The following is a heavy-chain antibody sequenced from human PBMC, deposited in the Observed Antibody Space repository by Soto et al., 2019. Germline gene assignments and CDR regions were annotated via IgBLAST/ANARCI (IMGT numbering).Heavy chain of an antibody. CDR3: ARDRRDTAMVTADYYFDY. CDR1: GFTFSSYG. J-gene: IGHJ4*02. Sequence: GGSLRLSCAASGFTFSSYGMHWVRQAPGKGLEWVAVIWYDGSNKYYADSVKGRFTISRDNSKNTLYLQMNSLRAEDTAVYYCARDRRDTAMVTADYYFDYWGQGTLVTVSS. D-gene: IGHD5-18*01. V-gene: IGHV3-33*01. CDR2: IWYDGSNK.